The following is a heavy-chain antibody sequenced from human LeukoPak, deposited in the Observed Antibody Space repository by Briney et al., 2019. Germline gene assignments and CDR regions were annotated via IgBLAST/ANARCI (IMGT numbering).Heavy chain of an antibody. D-gene: IGHD3-3*01. J-gene: IGHJ4*02. CDR3: ARETYYDFWSGQKGFDY. CDR2: INHSGST. CDR1: GGSFSGYY. V-gene: IGHV4-34*01. Sequence: SETLSLTCAVYGGSFSGYYWSWIRQPPGKGLGWIGEINHSGSTNYNPSLKSRVTISVDTSKNQFSLKLSSVTAADTAVYYCARETYYDFWSGQKGFDYWGQGTLVTVSS.